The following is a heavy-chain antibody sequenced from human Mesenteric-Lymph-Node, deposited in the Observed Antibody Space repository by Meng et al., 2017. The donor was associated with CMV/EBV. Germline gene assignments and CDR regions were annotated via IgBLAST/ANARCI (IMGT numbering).Heavy chain of an antibody. J-gene: IGHJ4*02. CDR3: ARVVDFWSGYRD. CDR2: ISGFAGAT. V-gene: IGHV3-11*04. D-gene: IGHD3-3*01. CDR1: GFTFSDYY. Sequence: GGSLRPSCAASGFTFSDYYMSWIRQAPGKGLEWISYISGFAGATSYADSLKGRFTISRDNAKNTLYLQMNSLRAEDTAVYYCARVVDFWSGYRDWGQGTLVTVSS.